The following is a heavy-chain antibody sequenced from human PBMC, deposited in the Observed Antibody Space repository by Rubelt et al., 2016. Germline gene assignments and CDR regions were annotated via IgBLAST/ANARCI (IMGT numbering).Heavy chain of an antibody. CDR2: IYYSGGP. CDR1: GGSISSSSYY. Sequence: QLQLQESGPGLVKPSETLSLTCTVSGGSISSSSYYWGWIRQPPGKGLEWIGSIYYSGGPYYNPSLSGRVTISVDTAKNPFSLKLSSVTAADTAVYYCARLLGYGRPSYWYFDLWGRGTLVTVSS. J-gene: IGHJ2*01. V-gene: IGHV4-39*01. D-gene: IGHD5-18*01. CDR3: ARLLGYGRPSYWYFDL.